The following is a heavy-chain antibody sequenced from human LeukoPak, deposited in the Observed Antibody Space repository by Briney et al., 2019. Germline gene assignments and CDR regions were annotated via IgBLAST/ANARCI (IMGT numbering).Heavy chain of an antibody. J-gene: IGHJ4*02. CDR3: ARDLPHSSGGICHDGSFDY. D-gene: IGHD2-15*01. V-gene: IGHV3-11*01. CDR1: GFTFSAYY. Sequence: GGSLRLSCAASGFTFSAYYMSWIRQAPGKGLEWVAYINSSGSTIYYADSVKGRFTISMDNAKNSVYLQMHSLRAAATAVYYCARDLPHSSGGICHDGSFDYWGQGTLVTVSS. CDR2: INSSGSTI.